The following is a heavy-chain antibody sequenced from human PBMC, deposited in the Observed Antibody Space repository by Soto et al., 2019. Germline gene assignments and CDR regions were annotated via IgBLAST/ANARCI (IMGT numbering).Heavy chain of an antibody. CDR1: GDSISSGNKY. CDR2: IFSSGTT. V-gene: IGHV4-30-4*01. CDR3: ARVPSPFDYYYAMDV. D-gene: IGHD3-16*01. Sequence: QVQLRESGPGLVMPSQTLSLTCTVSGDSISSGNKYWSWIRQPPGKGLEWIGYIFSSGTTSYNPSLKSRLTMSLDTSQNQFSLKLNSVTDADTAVYYCARVPSPFDYYYAMDVWGQGTTVTVSS. J-gene: IGHJ6*02.